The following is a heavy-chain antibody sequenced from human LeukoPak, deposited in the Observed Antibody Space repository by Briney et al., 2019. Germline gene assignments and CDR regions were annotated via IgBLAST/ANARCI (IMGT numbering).Heavy chain of an antibody. CDR3: ATVKGYFDSGNYYGFFDY. D-gene: IGHD3-10*01. CDR1: GFIFSDYS. V-gene: IGHV3-23*01. CDR2: ISGTTGSI. Sequence: GGSLRLSCAASGFIFSDYSMNWVRLAPGKGLEWVSTISGTTGSIYYAGSVEGRFTISRDNSKNTLYLQMKSLRDEDTAVYYCATVKGYFDSGNYYGFFDYWGQGALVTVSS. J-gene: IGHJ4*02.